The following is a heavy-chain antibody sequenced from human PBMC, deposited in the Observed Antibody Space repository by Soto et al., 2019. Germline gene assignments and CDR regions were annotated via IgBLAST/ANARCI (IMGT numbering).Heavy chain of an antibody. CDR1: GYTFTSYG. J-gene: IGHJ3*02. Sequence: GASVKVSCKASGYTFTSYGISWVRQAPGQGLEWMGWISAYNGNTNYAQKLQGRVTMTTDTSTSTAYMELRSLRSDDTAVYYCARWDVLRFLEWSNDAFDIWGQDTMVTVSS. V-gene: IGHV1-18*01. D-gene: IGHD3-3*01. CDR3: ARWDVLRFLEWSNDAFDI. CDR2: ISAYNGNT.